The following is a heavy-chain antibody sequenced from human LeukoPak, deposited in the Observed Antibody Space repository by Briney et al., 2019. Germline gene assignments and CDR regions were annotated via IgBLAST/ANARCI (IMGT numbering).Heavy chain of an antibody. CDR3: ARAHRGAVAGQFDY. J-gene: IGHJ4*02. CDR2: IYYSGST. D-gene: IGHD6-19*01. CDR1: GGSISSYY. V-gene: IGHV4-59*01. Sequence: SETLSLTCTVPGGSISSYYWSWIRKPPGKGLEWIGYIYYSGSTNYNPSLKSRVTISVDTSKNQFSLKLSSVTAADTAVYYCARAHRGAVAGQFDYWGQGTLVTVSS.